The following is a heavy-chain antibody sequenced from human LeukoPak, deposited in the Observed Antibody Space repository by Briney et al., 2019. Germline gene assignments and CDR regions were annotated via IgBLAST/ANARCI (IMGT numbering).Heavy chain of an antibody. CDR1: GFSFSTSGVG. D-gene: IGHD3-9*01. V-gene: IGHV2-5*02. CDR2: IYWDDDK. Sequence: ESGPTLVNPTQTLTLTCTFSGFSFSTSGVGVGWIRQPPGKALEWLALIYWDDDKRYSPSLKSRLNITKEPYKKQVVLTMTNMDPVDTATYYCAHRNDWLLFDAFDIWGQGTMVTVSS. J-gene: IGHJ3*02. CDR3: AHRNDWLLFDAFDI.